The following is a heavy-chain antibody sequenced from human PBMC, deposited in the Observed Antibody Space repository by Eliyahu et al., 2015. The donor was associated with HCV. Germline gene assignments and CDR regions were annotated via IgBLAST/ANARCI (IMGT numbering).Heavy chain of an antibody. D-gene: IGHD4-17*01. V-gene: IGHV3-23*01. CDR2: ISGSGGSX. CDR3: AKDRRDDYGDYNAEAPTYYYYYGMDV. J-gene: IGHJ6*02. CDR1: GFTXXXYA. Sequence: EVQLLESGGGLVQPGGSLRLSCAASGFTXXXYAXXWVXXAXGKGLEGVSAISGSGGSXYYADSVKGRFTISRDNSKNTLYLQMNSLRAEDTAVYYCAKDRRDDYGDYNAEAPTYYYYYGMDVWGQGTTVTVSS.